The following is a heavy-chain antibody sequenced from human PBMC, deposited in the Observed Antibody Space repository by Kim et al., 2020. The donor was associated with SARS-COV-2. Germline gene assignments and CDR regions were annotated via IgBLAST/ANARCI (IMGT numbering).Heavy chain of an antibody. J-gene: IGHJ3*02. D-gene: IGHD3-3*01. V-gene: IGHV3-43*01. CDR2: T. Sequence: TFYADSVRGRFIISRDNRKKSLYLQINNLQTDDTALYYCTKEIFGAFDIWGLGTMVTVSS. CDR3: TKEIFGAFDI.